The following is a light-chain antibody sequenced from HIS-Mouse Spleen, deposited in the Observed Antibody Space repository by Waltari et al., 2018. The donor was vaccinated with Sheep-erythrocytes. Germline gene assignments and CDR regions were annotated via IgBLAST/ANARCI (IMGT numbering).Light chain of an antibody. CDR3: CSYAGSSTPWV. V-gene: IGLV2-23*01. CDR2: EGS. J-gene: IGLJ3*02. CDR1: SRDVGPYSL. Sequence: QSALTQPASVSGAPGRSITISCTGTSRDVGPYSLVSWYQQHPGKAPKLMIYEGSKRPSGVSNRFSGSKSGNTASLTISGLQAEDEADYYCCSYAGSSTPWVFGGGTKLTVL.